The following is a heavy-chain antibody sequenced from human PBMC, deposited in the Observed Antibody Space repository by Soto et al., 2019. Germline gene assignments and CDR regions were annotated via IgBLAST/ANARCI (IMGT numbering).Heavy chain of an antibody. CDR1: GVSISSYY. D-gene: IGHD2-15*01. CDR3: TRRYGGTFDY. CDR2: IYYSGST. J-gene: IGHJ4*02. V-gene: IGHV4-59*08. Sequence: PSETLSLTCTVSGVSISSYYWSWIRQPPGKGLEWIGYIYYSGSTNYNPSLKSRVTISVDTSKNQFSLKLSSVPAADTAVYYCTRRYGGTFDYWGQGTLVTVSS.